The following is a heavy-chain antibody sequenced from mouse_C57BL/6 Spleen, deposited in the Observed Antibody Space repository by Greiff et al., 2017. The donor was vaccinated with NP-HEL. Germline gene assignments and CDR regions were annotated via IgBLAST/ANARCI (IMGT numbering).Heavy chain of an antibody. J-gene: IGHJ1*03. CDR1: GYSFTGYF. D-gene: IGHD1-1*01. V-gene: IGHV1-20*01. CDR3: AREGYYGSSNWYFDV. CDR2: INPYNGDT. Sequence: EVQLQQSGPELVKPGDSVKISCKASGYSFTGYFMNWVMQSHGKSLEWIGRINPYNGDTFYNQKFKGKATLTVDKSSSTAHMELRSLTSEDSAVYYCAREGYYGSSNWYFDVWGTGTTVTVSS.